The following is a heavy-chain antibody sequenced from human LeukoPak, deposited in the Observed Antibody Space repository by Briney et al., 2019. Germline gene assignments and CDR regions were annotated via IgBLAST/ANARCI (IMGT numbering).Heavy chain of an antibody. V-gene: IGHV3-30*04. J-gene: IGHJ4*02. D-gene: IGHD3-22*01. CDR1: GFTFSSFT. Sequence: PGGSLRLSCAASGFTFSSFTMHWVRQTPGKGLEWLGVISYDGTNKFYADSVKGRFTVSRDNSKNTLYLQIDSLRAEDTAVYYCVRAGVYYDNSEYLKLDYWGQGTLVTVSS. CDR2: ISYDGTNK. CDR3: VRAGVYYDNSEYLKLDY.